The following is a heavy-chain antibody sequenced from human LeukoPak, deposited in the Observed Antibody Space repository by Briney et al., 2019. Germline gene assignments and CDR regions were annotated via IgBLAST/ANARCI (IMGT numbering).Heavy chain of an antibody. Sequence: SVKVSCKASGGTFSSYAISWVRQAPGQGLEWMGGIIPIFGTANYAQKFQGRVTITADESTSTAYMELSSLRSEDTAVYYRASSRSGYYFDYWGQGTLVTVSS. J-gene: IGHJ4*02. D-gene: IGHD3-10*01. CDR1: GGTFSSYA. CDR3: ASSRSGYYFDY. CDR2: IIPIFGTA. V-gene: IGHV1-69*13.